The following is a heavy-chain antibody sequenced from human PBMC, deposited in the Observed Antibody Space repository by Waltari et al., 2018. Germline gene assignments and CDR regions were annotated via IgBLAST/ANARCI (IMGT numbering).Heavy chain of an antibody. V-gene: IGHV3-53*04. CDR3: ARADFWGGFYFDY. CDR2: IYSGGGT. J-gene: IGHJ4*02. Sequence: EVQLVESGGGLVQPGGSLSISCAVFGFSVSNNYMTWVRQTPGKGLEWVSVIYSGGGTFHADSVKGRFAISRHDSRNTLNLQMDSLRVEDTAIYFCARADFWGGFYFDYWGLGTLVTVSS. CDR1: GFSVSNNY. D-gene: IGHD3-3*01.